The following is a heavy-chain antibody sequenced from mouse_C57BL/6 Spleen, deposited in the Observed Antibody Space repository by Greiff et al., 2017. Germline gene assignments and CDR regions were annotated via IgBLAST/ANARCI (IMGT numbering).Heavy chain of an antibody. CDR3: ARRGVAYRYAMDY. D-gene: IGHD1-1*01. CDR1: GYTFTDYN. Sequence: EVQLQQSGPELVKPGASVKIPCKASGYTFTDYNMDWVKQSHGKSLEWIGDINPNKGGTSYNQKFKGKATFTVDKSSITAYMEIRSLTSEDTAVYYCARRGVAYRYAMDYWGQGTSVTVSS. J-gene: IGHJ4*01. V-gene: IGHV1-18*01. CDR2: INPNKGGT.